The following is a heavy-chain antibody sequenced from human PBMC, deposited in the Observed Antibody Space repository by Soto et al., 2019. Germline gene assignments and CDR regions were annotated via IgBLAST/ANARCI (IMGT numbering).Heavy chain of an antibody. J-gene: IGHJ4*02. CDR1: NYTFITYG. CDR3: ARDTSFYFDY. CDR2: ITPYNGNT. V-gene: IGHV1-18*01. D-gene: IGHD2-2*01. Sequence: ASVKVSCKASNYTFITYGITCVRQAPGQGLEWVGWITPYNGNTNYGQNFQGRVTMTADTSTSTAYMELGSLTTDDTAVYYCARDTSFYFDYWGQGTRVTVSS.